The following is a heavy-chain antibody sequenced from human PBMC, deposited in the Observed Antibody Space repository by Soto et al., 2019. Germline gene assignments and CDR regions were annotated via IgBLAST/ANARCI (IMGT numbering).Heavy chain of an antibody. V-gene: IGHV1-2*02. CDR1: EYTFTYYY. Sequence: GXSVKVSCTSSEYTFTYYYVHLVRQAPGQGLEWMGWINPNSGGTNYAQKFQGRVTMTRGTSISTAYMELSRLRSDDTAVYYCERAEDRSRYYGMDVWGKGTTVTVSS. J-gene: IGHJ6*04. CDR3: ERAEDRSRYYGMDV. CDR2: INPNSGGT.